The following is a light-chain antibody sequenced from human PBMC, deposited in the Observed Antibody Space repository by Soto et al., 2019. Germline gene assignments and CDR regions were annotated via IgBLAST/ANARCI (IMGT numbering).Light chain of an antibody. V-gene: IGKV1-5*01. CDR3: QQDHSSPIT. CDR2: DAS. J-gene: IGKJ5*01. CDR1: QDISSW. Sequence: QINHLPSSLFVSLRYRVTVTCRASQDISSWLAWYQQKPGKAPNLLIYDASTLERGVPSRFSGTGSGTEFTLTIDRLQPDDFATYYCQQDHSSPITFGQGTRLEIK.